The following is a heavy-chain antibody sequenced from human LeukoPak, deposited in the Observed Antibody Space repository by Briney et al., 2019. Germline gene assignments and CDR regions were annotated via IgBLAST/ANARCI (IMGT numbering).Heavy chain of an antibody. Sequence: GASVKVSCKASGYTFTGYYMHWVRQAPGQGLEWMGWINPNSGGTSYAQKFQGRVTMTRDTSTSTVYMELSSLRSEDTAVYYCARGAFEYSSTEFDPWGQGTLVTVSS. CDR2: INPNSGGT. V-gene: IGHV1-2*02. J-gene: IGHJ5*02. CDR1: GYTFTGYY. D-gene: IGHD6-6*01. CDR3: ARGAFEYSSTEFDP.